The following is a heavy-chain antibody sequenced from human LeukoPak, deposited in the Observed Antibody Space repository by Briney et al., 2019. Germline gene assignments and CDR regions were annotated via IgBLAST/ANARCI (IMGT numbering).Heavy chain of an antibody. D-gene: IGHD3-10*01. J-gene: IGHJ6*02. V-gene: IGHV3-30-3*01. CDR3: ARGPSITILPGV. CDR2: ISYDGSNK. Sequence: GSLRLSCAASGFTFSSYAMHWVRQAPGKGLEWVAVISYDGSNKYYADSVKGRFTISRDNSKNTLYLQMNSLRAEDTAVYYCARGPSITILPGVWGQGTTVTVSS. CDR1: GFTFSSYA.